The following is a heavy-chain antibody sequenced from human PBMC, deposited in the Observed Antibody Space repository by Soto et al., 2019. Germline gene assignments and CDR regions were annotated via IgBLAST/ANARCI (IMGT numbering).Heavy chain of an antibody. Sequence: QVQLVQSGAEVKRSGSSVKVSCKASGGTFSSYAFSWVRQAPGQGLEWMGGIIPIIGTTNYAQKFQGRVTITADESTNTAYMELSSLRSDDTAVYYCAGPSKHVLRYFDCAFDIWGQGTMVTVAS. D-gene: IGHD3-9*01. CDR2: IIPIIGTT. CDR3: AGPSKHVLRYFDCAFDI. CDR1: GGTFSSYA. J-gene: IGHJ3*02. V-gene: IGHV1-69*12.